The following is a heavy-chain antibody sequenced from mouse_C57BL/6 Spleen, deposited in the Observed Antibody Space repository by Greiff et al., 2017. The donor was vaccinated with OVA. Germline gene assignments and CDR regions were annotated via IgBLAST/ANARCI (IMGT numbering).Heavy chain of an antibody. D-gene: IGHD1-1*01. CDR2: IYPGDGDT. Sequence: VQLQQSGPELVKPGASVKISCKASGYAFSSSWMNWVKQRPGKGLEWIGRIYPGDGDTNYNGKFKGKATLTADKSSSTAYMQLSSLTSEDSAVYFCARPYGSSPAWFAYWGQGTLVTVSA. CDR1: GYAFSSSW. CDR3: ARPYGSSPAWFAY. V-gene: IGHV1-82*01. J-gene: IGHJ3*01.